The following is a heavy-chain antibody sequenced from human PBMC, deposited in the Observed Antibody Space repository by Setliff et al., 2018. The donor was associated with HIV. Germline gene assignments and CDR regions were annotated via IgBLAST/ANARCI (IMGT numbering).Heavy chain of an antibody. V-gene: IGHV4-30-4*08. D-gene: IGHD6-19*01. CDR2: ITYSGSA. J-gene: IGHJ3*02. CDR1: GGSISSDDYY. CDR3: AKGDSSGWYTDAFDI. Sequence: PSETLSLTCTVSGGSISSDDYYWNWIRQPPGKGLEWIGYITYSGSAYYNPSLKSRVTISIDTSNNQISLRLSSVTAADTAMYYCAKGDSSGWYTDAFDIWGQGTMVTVSS.